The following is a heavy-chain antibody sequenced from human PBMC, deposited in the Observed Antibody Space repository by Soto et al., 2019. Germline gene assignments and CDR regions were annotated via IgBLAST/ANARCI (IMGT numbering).Heavy chain of an antibody. Sequence: GGSLRLSCAASGFTFSSYWMSWVRQAPGKGLEWVANIKQDGSEKYYVDSVKGRFTISRDNAKNSLYLQMNSLRAEDTAVYYCARDGGYDILTGYYNGYYYYYMDVWGKGTTVTVSS. V-gene: IGHV3-7*01. CDR3: ARDGGYDILTGYYNGYYYYYMDV. CDR2: IKQDGSEK. J-gene: IGHJ6*03. D-gene: IGHD3-9*01. CDR1: GFTFSSYW.